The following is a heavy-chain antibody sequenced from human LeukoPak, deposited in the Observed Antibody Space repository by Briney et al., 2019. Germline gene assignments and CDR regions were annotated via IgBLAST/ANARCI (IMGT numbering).Heavy chain of an antibody. D-gene: IGHD1-26*01. CDR2: ISGGGGST. CDR3: AKGRLGIDY. Sequence: GGSLRLSCAASGFTLRSYAMNWVRQAPGKGLEWVSSISGGGGSTYYADSVKGRFTISRDNSKNTLYMEMNSLRAEDTAVYYCAKGRLGIDYWGQGTLVTVSS. CDR1: GFTLRSYA. J-gene: IGHJ4*02. V-gene: IGHV3-23*01.